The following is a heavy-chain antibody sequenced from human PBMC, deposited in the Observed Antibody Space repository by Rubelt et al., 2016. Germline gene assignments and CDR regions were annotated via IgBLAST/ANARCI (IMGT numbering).Heavy chain of an antibody. V-gene: IGHV4-59*12. Sequence: QVQLQESGPGLVKPSETLSLTCSVSGGSISSYYWSWIWQPPGEGLEWIGYIYYSGSTNYNPSLKGLVTISIDTSKNQFSLKLSSVTAADTAVYYCARADHCSSTSCYFYWGQGTLVTVSS. CDR2: IYYSGST. CDR1: GGSISSYY. CDR3: ARADHCSSTSCYFY. D-gene: IGHD2-2*01. J-gene: IGHJ4*02.